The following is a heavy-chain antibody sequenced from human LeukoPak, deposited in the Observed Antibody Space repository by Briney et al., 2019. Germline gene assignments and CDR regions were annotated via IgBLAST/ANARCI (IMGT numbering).Heavy chain of an antibody. V-gene: IGHV3-30-3*01. CDR2: ISYDGSNK. J-gene: IGHJ6*02. Sequence: PGGSLRLSCAASGFTFSSYAMHWVRQAPGKGLEWVAVISYDGSNKYYADSVKGRFTISRDNSKNTLYLQMNSLRAEDTAVYYCATRPHRSYYDFWSGYPDYYYYYGMDVWGQGTTVTVSS. D-gene: IGHD3-3*01. CDR3: ATRPHRSYYDFWSGYPDYYYYYGMDV. CDR1: GFTFSSYA.